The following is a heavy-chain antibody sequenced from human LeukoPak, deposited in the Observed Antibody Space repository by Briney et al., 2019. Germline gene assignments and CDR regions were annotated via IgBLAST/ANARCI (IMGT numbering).Heavy chain of an antibody. D-gene: IGHD3-9*01. J-gene: IGHJ4*02. CDR2: INSDGSST. V-gene: IGHV3-74*01. Sequence: PGGSLRLSCAASGFTFSSYWMHWVRQAPGKGLVWVSRINSDGSSTSYADSVKGRFTIPRDNAKNTLYLQMNSLRAEDTAVYYCARDEYFGNFDYWGQGTLVTVSS. CDR1: GFTFSSYW. CDR3: ARDEYFGNFDY.